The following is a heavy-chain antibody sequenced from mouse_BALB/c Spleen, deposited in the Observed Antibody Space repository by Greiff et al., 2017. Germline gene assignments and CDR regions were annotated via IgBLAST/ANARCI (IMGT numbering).Heavy chain of an antibody. CDR1: GFSLTGYG. D-gene: IGHD1-1*01. CDR3: AREILYGYDAMDY. V-gene: IGHV2-6-7*01. J-gene: IGHJ4*01. Sequence: VQVVESGPGLVAPSQSLSITCTVSGFSLTGYGVNWVRQPPGKGLEWLGMIWGDGSTDYNSALKSRLSISKDNSKSQVFLKMNSLQTDDTARYYCAREILYGYDAMDYWGQGTSVTVSS. CDR2: IWGDGST.